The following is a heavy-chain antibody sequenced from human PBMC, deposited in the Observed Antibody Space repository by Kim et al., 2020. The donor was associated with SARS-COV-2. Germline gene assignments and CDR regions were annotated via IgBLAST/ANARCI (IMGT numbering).Heavy chain of an antibody. CDR3: ATYSSSSAYFDY. Sequence: YYVDSVKDRFNSSRDNAKNSLYLQMNSLRAEDTAVYYCATYSSSSAYFDYWGQGTLVTVSS. D-gene: IGHD6-6*01. J-gene: IGHJ4*02. V-gene: IGHV3-7*01.